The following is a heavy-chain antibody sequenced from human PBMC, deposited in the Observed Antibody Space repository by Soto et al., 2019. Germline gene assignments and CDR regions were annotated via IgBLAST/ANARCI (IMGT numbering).Heavy chain of an antibody. CDR2: IYYSGST. CDR3: AREVVDIGGWFDP. CDR1: GGSISSGDYY. V-gene: IGHV4-30-4*01. D-gene: IGHD5-12*01. J-gene: IGHJ5*02. Sequence: PSETLSLTCTVSGGSISSGDYYWSWIRQPPGKGLEWIGYIYYSGSTYYNPSLKSRVTISVDTSKNQFSLKLSSVTAADTAVYYCAREVVDIGGWFDPWGQGTLVTVSS.